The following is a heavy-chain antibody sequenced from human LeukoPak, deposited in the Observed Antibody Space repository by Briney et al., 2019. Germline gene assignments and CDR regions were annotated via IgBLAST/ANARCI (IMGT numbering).Heavy chain of an antibody. D-gene: IGHD3-9*01. CDR2: IYYSGST. Sequence: SETLSLTCTVSGGSISSYYWSWIRQPPGKGLKWIGYIYYSGSTNYNPSLKSRVTISVDTSKNQFSLKLSSVTAADTAVYYCASSILTGYLSAFDIWGQGTMVTVSS. V-gene: IGHV4-59*01. CDR3: ASSILTGYLSAFDI. CDR1: GGSISSYY. J-gene: IGHJ3*02.